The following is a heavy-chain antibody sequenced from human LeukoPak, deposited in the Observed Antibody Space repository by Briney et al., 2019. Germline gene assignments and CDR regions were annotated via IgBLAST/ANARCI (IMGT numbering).Heavy chain of an antibody. CDR1: GFTFSNYA. J-gene: IGHJ4*02. V-gene: IGHV3-23*01. D-gene: IGHD2-15*01. CDR3: ARDSGTSCTGGSCYSCPDL. Sequence: GGSLRLSCAASGFTFSNYAMSWVRQAPGKGLEWVSVITGSGGSTYYADSVKGRFTISRDNSKNTLYLQMNSLRAEDTAVYYCARDSGTSCTGGSCYSCPDLWGQGTLVTVSS. CDR2: ITGSGGST.